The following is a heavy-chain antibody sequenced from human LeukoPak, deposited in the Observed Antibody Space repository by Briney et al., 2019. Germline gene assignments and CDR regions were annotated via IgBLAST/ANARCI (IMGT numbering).Heavy chain of an antibody. Sequence: ASVKVSCKASGYTFTSYAMNWVRQAPGQGLEWMGWINPNSGGTNYAQKFQGWVTMTRDTSISTAYMELSRLRSDDTAVYYCARDAAVSKNSSSSDYGMDAWGQGTTVTVSS. CDR2: INPNSGGT. D-gene: IGHD6-6*01. V-gene: IGHV1-2*04. CDR1: GYTFTSYA. J-gene: IGHJ6*02. CDR3: ARDAAVSKNSSSSDYGMDA.